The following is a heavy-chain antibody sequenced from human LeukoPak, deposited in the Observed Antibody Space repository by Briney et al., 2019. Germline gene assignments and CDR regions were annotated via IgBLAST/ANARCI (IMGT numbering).Heavy chain of an antibody. J-gene: IGHJ4*02. CDR3: ARGLTEFRIQLWSSGRYFDY. V-gene: IGHV4-34*01. D-gene: IGHD5-18*01. Sequence: SETLSLTCAVYGGSFSGYYWSWIRQPPGKGLEWIGEINHSGNTNYNPSLKSRVTISVDTSKNQFSLKLSSVTAADTAVYYCARGLTEFRIQLWSSGRYFDYWGQGTLITVSS. CDR2: INHSGNT. CDR1: GGSFSGYY.